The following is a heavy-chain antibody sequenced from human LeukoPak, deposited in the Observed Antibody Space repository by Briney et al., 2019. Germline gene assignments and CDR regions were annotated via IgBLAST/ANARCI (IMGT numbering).Heavy chain of an antibody. CDR2: INPNSGGT. D-gene: IGHD3-3*01. J-gene: IGHJ4*02. Sequence: ASVKVSCKASGYTFTGYYMHWVRQAPGQGLEWMGWINPNSGGTNYAQKFQGRVTMTRDTSISTAYMELSRLRSDDTAVYYCARGGIPITIFGVVPYFDYWGQGTLVTVSS. CDR1: GYTFTGYY. V-gene: IGHV1-2*02. CDR3: ARGGIPITIFGVVPYFDY.